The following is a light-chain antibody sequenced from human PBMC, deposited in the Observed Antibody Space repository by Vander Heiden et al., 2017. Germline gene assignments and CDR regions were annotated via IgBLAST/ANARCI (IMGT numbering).Light chain of an antibody. CDR3: QQYDTTPRT. CDR1: QSVSSGY. V-gene: IGKV3-20*01. J-gene: IGKJ1*01. Sequence: ETVFTQSPGTLSLSPAERATLSCRASQSVSSGYLAWSQQKPGQAPRLLIYGASSRATGIPDRFSGSGSGTDFTLTISRLEPEDFAVYFCQQYDTTPRTFGQGTKVEIK. CDR2: GAS.